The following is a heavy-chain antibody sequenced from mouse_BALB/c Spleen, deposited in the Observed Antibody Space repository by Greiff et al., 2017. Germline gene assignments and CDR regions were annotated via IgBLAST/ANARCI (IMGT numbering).Heavy chain of an antibody. V-gene: IGHV5-6-3*01. CDR3: ARNYRSYAMDY. J-gene: IGHJ4*01. CDR1: GFTFSSYG. CDR2: INSNGGST. Sequence: EVKLMESGGGLVQPGGSLKLSCAASGFTFSSYGMSWVRQTPDKRLELVATINSNGGSTYYPDSVKGRFTISRDNAKNTLYLQMSSLKSEDTAMYYCARNYRSYAMDYWGQGTSVTVSS. D-gene: IGHD2-14*01.